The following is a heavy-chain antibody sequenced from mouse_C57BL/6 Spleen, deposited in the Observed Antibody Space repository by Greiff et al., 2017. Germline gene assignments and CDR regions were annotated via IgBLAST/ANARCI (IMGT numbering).Heavy chain of an antibody. V-gene: IGHV1-66*01. D-gene: IGHD1-1*01. CDR3: ARTTDYFDY. CDR2: IYPGSGNT. CDR1: GYSFTSYY. Sequence: VQLQESGPELVKPGASVKISCKASGYSFTSYYIHWVKQRPGQGLEWIGWIYPGSGNTKYNEKFKGKATLTADTSSSTAYMQLSSLTSEDSAVYYCARTTDYFDYWGQGTTLTVSS. J-gene: IGHJ2*01.